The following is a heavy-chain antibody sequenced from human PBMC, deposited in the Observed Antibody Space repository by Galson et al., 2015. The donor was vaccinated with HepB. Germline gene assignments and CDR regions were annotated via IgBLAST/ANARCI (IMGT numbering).Heavy chain of an antibody. J-gene: IGHJ4*02. D-gene: IGHD3-22*01. CDR1: GFAFSSYS. Sequence: SLRLSCAASGFAFSSYSMNWVRQAPGKGLEWVSSISSSSSYIYYADSVKGRLTISRDNAKNSLYLQMNSLRAEDTAVYYCARDYYDSSGYYYLVYWGQGTLVTVSS. CDR3: ARDYYDSSGYYYLVY. CDR2: ISSSSSYI. V-gene: IGHV3-21*01.